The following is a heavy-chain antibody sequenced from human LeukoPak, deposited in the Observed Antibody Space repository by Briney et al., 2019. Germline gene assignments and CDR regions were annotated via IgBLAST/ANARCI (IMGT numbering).Heavy chain of an antibody. Sequence: GASVKVSCKASGYTFTGYYMHWVRQAPGQGLEWMGIINPSGGSTSYAQKFQGRVTMTRDMSTSTVYMELSSLRSEDTAVYYCARGPENYDILTGYSSLDDWFDPWGQGTLVTVSS. V-gene: IGHV1-46*01. CDR1: GYTFTGYY. J-gene: IGHJ5*02. CDR3: ARGPENYDILTGYSSLDDWFDP. CDR2: INPSGGST. D-gene: IGHD3-9*01.